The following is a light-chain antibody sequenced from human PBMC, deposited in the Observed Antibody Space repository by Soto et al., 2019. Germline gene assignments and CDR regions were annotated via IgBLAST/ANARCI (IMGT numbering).Light chain of an antibody. V-gene: IGLV2-11*01. CDR2: DVS. CDR3: SSYAGISYG. J-gene: IGLJ1*01. Sequence: QSALTQPRSVSGSPGPSVTISCTGTSSDVGGYNYVSWYQQHPGKAPKLMIYDVSKRPSGVPDRFSGSKSGNTASLTISGLQADYDADYCRSSYAGISYGFGTVPKLTV. CDR1: SSDVGGYNY.